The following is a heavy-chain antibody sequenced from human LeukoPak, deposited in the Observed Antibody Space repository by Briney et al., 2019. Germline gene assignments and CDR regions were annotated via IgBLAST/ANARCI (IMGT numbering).Heavy chain of an antibody. J-gene: IGHJ6*02. D-gene: IGHD3-3*01. CDR2: INHSGST. V-gene: IGHV4-34*01. CDR3: ARGDDYDFWSGYYYGMDV. CDR1: GGSFSGYY. Sequence: PSETLSLTCAVSGGSFSGYYWRWVRQPPGKGLEWIGEINHSGSTNYNPSPKSRVTISVDTSKNQFSLMLSSVTAADTAVYYCARGDDYDFWSGYYYGMDVWGQGTTVTVSS.